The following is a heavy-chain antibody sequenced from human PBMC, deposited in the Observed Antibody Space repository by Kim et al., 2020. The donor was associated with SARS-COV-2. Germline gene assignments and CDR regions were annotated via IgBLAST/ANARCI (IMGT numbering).Heavy chain of an antibody. Sequence: GSLRLSCAASGFTVSSNYMSWVRQAPGKGLEWVSVIYSGGSTYYADSVKGRFTISRDNSKNTLYLQMNSLRAEDTAVYYCARDLRVAAAGTRGAYYYYYGMDVWGQGTTVTVSS. CDR1: GFTVSSNY. D-gene: IGHD6-13*01. CDR2: IYSGGST. V-gene: IGHV3-66*02. J-gene: IGHJ6*02. CDR3: ARDLRVAAAGTRGAYYYYYGMDV.